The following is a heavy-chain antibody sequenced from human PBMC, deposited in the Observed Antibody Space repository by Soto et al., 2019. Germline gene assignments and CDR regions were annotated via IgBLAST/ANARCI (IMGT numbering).Heavy chain of an antibody. J-gene: IGHJ6*02. CDR2: MNPNSGNT. CDR3: ARGEIGIVLVPAAGYYYGMDV. D-gene: IGHD2-2*01. CDR1: GYTFTSYD. Sequence: ASVKVSCADSGYTFTSYDINWVRQATGQGLEWMGWMNPNSGNTGYAQKFQGRVTMTRNTSISTAYMELSSLRSEDTAVYYCARGEIGIVLVPAAGYYYGMDVWGQGTTVTVSS. V-gene: IGHV1-8*01.